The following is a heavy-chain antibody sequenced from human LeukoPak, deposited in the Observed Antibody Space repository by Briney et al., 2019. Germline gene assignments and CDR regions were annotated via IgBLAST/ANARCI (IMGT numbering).Heavy chain of an antibody. CDR1: GGSISSGGYS. CDR3: ARSLWFGE. CDR2: IYHSGST. Sequence: SETLSLTCAVSGGSISSGGYSWSWIRQPPGKGLEWIGYIYHSGSTNYNPSLKSRVTISVDTSKNQFSLKLSSVTAADTAVYYCARSLWFGEWGQGTLVTVSS. J-gene: IGHJ4*02. D-gene: IGHD3-10*01. V-gene: IGHV4-30-2*01.